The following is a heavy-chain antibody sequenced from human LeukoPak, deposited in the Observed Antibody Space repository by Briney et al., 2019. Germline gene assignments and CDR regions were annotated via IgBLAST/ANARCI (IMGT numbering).Heavy chain of an antibody. J-gene: IGHJ4*02. Sequence: SETLSLTCTVSGGSINTSSYFWGWIRQPPGKGLEWIGNIYYSGSTYYNPSLRSRVTISVDTSKNQFSLGLSSVTAADTAVYYCASDKRPFDYWGQRTLVTVSS. D-gene: IGHD6-6*01. CDR1: GGSINTSSYF. V-gene: IGHV4-39*01. CDR2: IYYSGST. CDR3: ASDKRPFDY.